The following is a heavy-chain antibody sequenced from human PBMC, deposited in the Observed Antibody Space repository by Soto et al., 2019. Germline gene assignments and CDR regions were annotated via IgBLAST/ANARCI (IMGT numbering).Heavy chain of an antibody. CDR2: IIPILGIA. Sequence: QVQLVQTGAGVKKPGSSVKVSCKASGGTFSSYTISWVRQAPGQGLEWMGRIIPILGIANYAQKFQGRVTITADKSTSTAYMELSSLRSEDTAVYYCARPRMGEGDFDLWGRGTLVTVSS. D-gene: IGHD3-16*01. V-gene: IGHV1-69*02. CDR3: ARPRMGEGDFDL. CDR1: GGTFSSYT. J-gene: IGHJ2*01.